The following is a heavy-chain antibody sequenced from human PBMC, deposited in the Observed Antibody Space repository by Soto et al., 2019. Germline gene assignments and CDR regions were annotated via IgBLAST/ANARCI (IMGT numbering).Heavy chain of an antibody. V-gene: IGHV4-59*01. CDR1: GGSITSSY. Sequence: SSETLSRTCTVSGGSITSSYWSWIRRPPGKGLEWIAYIYDTGISGYTPSTSYNPSLKSRVTMSVDTSKSQFSLKLTSVTAADTAVYYCARGEDAFFYYGLDVWGQGTTVTVSS. J-gene: IGHJ6*02. CDR2: IYDTGISGYTPST. CDR3: ARGEDAFFYYGLDV.